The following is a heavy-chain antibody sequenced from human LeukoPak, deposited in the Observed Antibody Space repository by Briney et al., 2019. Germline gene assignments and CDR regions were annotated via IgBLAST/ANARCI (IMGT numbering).Heavy chain of an antibody. Sequence: SETLSLTCTVSGGSISSYYWSWIRQPAGKGLEWIGRIYTSGSTNYNPSLKSRVTMSVDTSENQFSLKLSSVTAADTAVYYCARDEGSGRFDWFDPWGQGTLVTVSS. CDR1: GGSISSYY. CDR2: IYTSGST. J-gene: IGHJ5*02. D-gene: IGHD3-10*01. V-gene: IGHV4-4*07. CDR3: ARDEGSGRFDWFDP.